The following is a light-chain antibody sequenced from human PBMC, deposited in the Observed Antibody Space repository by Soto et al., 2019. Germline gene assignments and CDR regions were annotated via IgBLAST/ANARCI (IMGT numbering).Light chain of an antibody. V-gene: IGKV1-6*01. CDR1: QGIRND. CDR2: GAS. CDR3: LQDYNYPLS. J-gene: IGKJ4*01. Sequence: AIQMTQSPSSLSASVGDRVTITCRASQGIRNDLGWYQQKPGKAPELLIYGASSLHSGVPSRFSGSGSGTDFTLTISSLQPEDFATYYCLQDYNYPLSFGGGTKAEIK.